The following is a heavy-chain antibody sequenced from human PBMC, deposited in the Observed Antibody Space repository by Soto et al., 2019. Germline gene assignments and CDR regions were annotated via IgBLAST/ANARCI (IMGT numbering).Heavy chain of an antibody. Sequence: EVQLLESGGGVVQPGGSLRLACAASGLTFSSYGMSWVRQAPGKGLEWVSSIGGSGSTTYYAESVKGRFIISRDNSKNTLFLQMNGLRAEDTAIYYCAKIMNGIESWRQGALVTVSS. V-gene: IGHV3-23*01. D-gene: IGHD1-1*01. CDR2: IGGSGSTT. J-gene: IGHJ4*02. CDR3: AKIMNGIES. CDR1: GLTFSSYG.